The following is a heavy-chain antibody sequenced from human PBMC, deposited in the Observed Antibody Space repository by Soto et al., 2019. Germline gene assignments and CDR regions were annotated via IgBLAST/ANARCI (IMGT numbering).Heavy chain of an antibody. Sequence: PSETLSLTCTVSGGSISSGDYYWSWIRQPPGKGLEWIGYIYYSGSTYYNPSLKSRVTISVDTSKNQFSLKLSSVTAADTAVYYCARVLEWSRGSGSYLDYWGQGTLVTVSS. CDR2: IYYSGST. CDR1: GGSISSGDYY. V-gene: IGHV4-30-4*01. CDR3: ARVLEWSRGSGSYLDY. J-gene: IGHJ4*02. D-gene: IGHD3-10*01.